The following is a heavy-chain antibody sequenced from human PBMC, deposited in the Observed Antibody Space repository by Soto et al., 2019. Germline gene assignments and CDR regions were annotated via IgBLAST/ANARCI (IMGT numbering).Heavy chain of an antibody. J-gene: IGHJ6*01. CDR2: IYPGDSDT. CDR3: ARHGLGYCSGGSCYSYYYYGMDV. D-gene: IGHD2-15*01. CDR1: GYSFTSYW. Sequence: PVESLTISCKVSGYSFTSYWIVWVLQMPGKGLEWMRIIYPGDSDTRYSPSFQGQVTISADKSISTAYLQWSSLKASDTAMYYCARHGLGYCSGGSCYSYYYYGMDVWGQGTTVTVSS. V-gene: IGHV5-51*01.